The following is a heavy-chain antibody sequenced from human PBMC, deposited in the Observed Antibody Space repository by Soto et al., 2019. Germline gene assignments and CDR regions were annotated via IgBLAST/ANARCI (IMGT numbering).Heavy chain of an antibody. D-gene: IGHD1-26*01. Sequence: GGTLRRSCAPSVFIFSDYTMGWIRQAPGRGLEWISYITYRGSEVYYAASVKGRFAISRDNTKNSLYLQMNSLRVEDTALYYCARRIVGNSGHAMDVWGQGTTVSVSS. CDR1: VFIFSDYT. CDR3: ARRIVGNSGHAMDV. CDR2: ITYRGSEV. V-gene: IGHV3-11*01. J-gene: IGHJ6*02.